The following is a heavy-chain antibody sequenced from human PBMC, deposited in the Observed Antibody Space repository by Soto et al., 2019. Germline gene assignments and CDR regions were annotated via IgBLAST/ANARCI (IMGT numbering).Heavy chain of an antibody. CDR2: IYYSGST. Sequence: PSETLSLTCTVSGGSISRCGYYWSWIRQHPGKGLEGIGYIYYSGSTYYNPSLKSRVTMSVDTSKNHFSLKVNSVTAADTALYYCARQGFGQLHGLVDVWGPGTTVTVSS. J-gene: IGHJ6*02. CDR3: ARQGFGQLHGLVDV. CDR1: GGSISRCGYY. V-gene: IGHV4-31*03. D-gene: IGHD3-10*01.